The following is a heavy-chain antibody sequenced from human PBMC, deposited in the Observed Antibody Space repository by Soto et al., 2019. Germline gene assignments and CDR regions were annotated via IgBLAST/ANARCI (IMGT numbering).Heavy chain of an antibody. D-gene: IGHD3-22*01. V-gene: IGHV3-23*01. J-gene: IGHJ6*02. CDR2: IRGSGGGT. CDR3: AKASRRVNYGMHV. Sequence: GGSLRLSCAASGFPFSMFAMNWVRQAPGKGLEWVSGIRGSGGGTYYADSVTGRFTISRDDSRNMLYLEMNTLRGEDTAVYYCAKASRRVNYGMHVWGQGTTVTVSS. CDR1: GFPFSMFA.